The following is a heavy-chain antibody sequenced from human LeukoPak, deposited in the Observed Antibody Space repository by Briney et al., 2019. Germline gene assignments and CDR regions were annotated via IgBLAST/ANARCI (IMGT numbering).Heavy chain of an antibody. CDR3: TTTARTGCSGGSCYRSGLWFDP. V-gene: IGHV1-2*02. D-gene: IGHD2-15*01. CDR1: GYTFTGYY. J-gene: IGHJ5*02. CDR2: INPNSGGT. Sequence: ASVKVSCKASGYTFTGYYMHWVRQAPGQGLEWMGWINPNSGGTNYAQKFQGRVTMTRDTSISTAYMELSRLRSDDTAMYYCTTTARTGCSGGSCYRSGLWFDPWGQGTLVTVSS.